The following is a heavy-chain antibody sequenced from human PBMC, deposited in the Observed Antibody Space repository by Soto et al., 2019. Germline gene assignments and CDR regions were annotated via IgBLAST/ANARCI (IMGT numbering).Heavy chain of an antibody. CDR2: LDYSGTA. CDR3: AIVAGDILVVPAAV. D-gene: IGHD2-2*01. Sequence: LETRSLTCNVSGVSISRTSYNWGRIRQPPGKGLEWIGTLDYSGTAHYNPSLKSRINISADPSKNQVSLTLTSVTAADTAVDYCAIVAGDILVVPAAVWGQGTRDTVSS. CDR1: GVSISRTSYN. V-gene: IGHV4-39*07. J-gene: IGHJ4*02.